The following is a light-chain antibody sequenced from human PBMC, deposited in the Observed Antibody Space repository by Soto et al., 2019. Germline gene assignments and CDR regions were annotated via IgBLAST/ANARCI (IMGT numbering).Light chain of an antibody. Sequence: QSALTQPASVSGSPGQSITISCTGSSSEFGAHDYVSWYQQRPVKAPKLMIFDVTNRPSGVSDRFSGSKSGNTASLTISGLQTEDEADYYCSSYTSSSTPYVFGTGTKVTLL. CDR1: SSEFGAHDY. V-gene: IGLV2-14*01. CDR2: DVT. CDR3: SSYTSSSTPYV. J-gene: IGLJ1*01.